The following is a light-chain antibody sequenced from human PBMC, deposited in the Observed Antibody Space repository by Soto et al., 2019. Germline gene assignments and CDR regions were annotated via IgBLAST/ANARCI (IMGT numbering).Light chain of an antibody. CDR3: QQTYTTLWT. J-gene: IGKJ1*01. V-gene: IGKV1-39*01. CDR1: QTINYC. Sequence: DIQMTQSPSSLSASVGDRVTITCRASQTINYCLNWYQHKPGKAPKLLIYAVSNLESGVPSRFGGSGSGTDFTLTITSLHPEDFDTYYCQQTYTTLWTLGQGTKVDI. CDR2: AVS.